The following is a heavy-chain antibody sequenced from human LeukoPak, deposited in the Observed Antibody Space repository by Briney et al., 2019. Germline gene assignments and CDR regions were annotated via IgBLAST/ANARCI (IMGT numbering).Heavy chain of an antibody. V-gene: IGHV3-9*01. J-gene: IGHJ4*02. D-gene: IGHD6-6*01. CDR1: GFTFDDYA. CDR2: ITWNSRAI. CDR3: VKAPNSYGSSRTFFEF. Sequence: GGSLRLSCAASGFTFDDYAMHWVRHGPGGGLEWVSGITWNSRAIEYADSVKGRFTISRDNAKNFLFLQMNSLRPEDTALYYCVKAPNSYGSSRTFFEFWGQGTLVTVSS.